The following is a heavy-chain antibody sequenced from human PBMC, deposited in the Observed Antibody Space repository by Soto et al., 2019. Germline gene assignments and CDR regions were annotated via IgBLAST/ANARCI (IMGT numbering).Heavy chain of an antibody. D-gene: IGHD4-17*01. Sequence: QVQLQESGPGLVKPSQTLSLTCTVSGGSISSGGYYWSWIRQHPGKGLEWIGYIYYSGSTYYNPSLKRRVTISVDASKNQFSLKLSSVTAADTAVYYCARLPILTTVTTSDYWGQGTLVTVSS. J-gene: IGHJ4*02. CDR3: ARLPILTTVTTSDY. CDR1: GGSISSGGYY. V-gene: IGHV4-31*03. CDR2: IYYSGST.